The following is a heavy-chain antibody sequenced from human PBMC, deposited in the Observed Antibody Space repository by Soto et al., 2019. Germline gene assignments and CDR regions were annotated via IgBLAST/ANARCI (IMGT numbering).Heavy chain of an antibody. CDR2: INAGNGNT. CDR1: GYTFTSYA. J-gene: IGHJ6*02. V-gene: IGHV1-3*01. D-gene: IGHD1-26*01. CDR3: AGTVGGGVVGATTKYYYYYYGMDV. Sequence: ASVKVSCKASGYTFTSYAMHWVRQAPGQRLEWMGWINAGNGNTKYSQKFQGRVTITRDTSASTAYMELSSLRSEDTAVYYCAGTVGGGVVGATTKYYYYYYGMDVWGQGTTVTVSS.